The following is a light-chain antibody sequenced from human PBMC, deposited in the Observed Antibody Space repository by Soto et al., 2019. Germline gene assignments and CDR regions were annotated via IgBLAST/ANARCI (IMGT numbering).Light chain of an antibody. V-gene: IGKV1-5*01. CDR1: QSISTW. CDR2: DAS. CDR3: QQYSSSPYT. J-gene: IGKJ2*01. Sequence: DIPMTQSPATLSASVGDRVTITCRASQSISTWLAWYQQKSGRAPKLLVYDASSLQSGVPSRLRGSGSGTDFTLTISGLQPDDFATYYCQQYSSSPYTFGQGTKLEIK.